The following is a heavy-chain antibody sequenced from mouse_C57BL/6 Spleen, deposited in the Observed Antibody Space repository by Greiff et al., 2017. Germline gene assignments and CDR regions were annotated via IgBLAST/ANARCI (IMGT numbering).Heavy chain of an antibody. V-gene: IGHV1-76*01. CDR3: AGSSHQAWFAY. CDR2: IYPGSGNT. D-gene: IGHD1-1*01. J-gene: IGHJ3*01. Sequence: VKLMESGAELVRPGASVKLSCKASGYTFTDYYINWVKQRPGQGLEWIARIYPGSGNTYYNEKFKGKATLTAEKSSSTAYMQLSSLTSEDSAVYFCAGSSHQAWFAYWGQGTLVTVSA. CDR1: GYTFTDYY.